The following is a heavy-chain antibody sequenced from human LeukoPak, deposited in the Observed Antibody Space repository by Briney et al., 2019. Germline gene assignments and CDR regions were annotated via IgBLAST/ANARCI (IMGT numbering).Heavy chain of an antibody. D-gene: IGHD3-10*01. Sequence: SRTLSLTCAVSGGSISSGGYSWSWIRQPPGKGLEWIGYIYHSGSTYYNPSLKSRVTISVDRSKNQFSLKLSSVTAADTAVYYCARGMNYYGSGSSYGMDVWGQGTTVTVSS. V-gene: IGHV4-30-2*01. CDR1: GGSISSGGYS. CDR2: IYHSGST. CDR3: ARGMNYYGSGSSYGMDV. J-gene: IGHJ6*02.